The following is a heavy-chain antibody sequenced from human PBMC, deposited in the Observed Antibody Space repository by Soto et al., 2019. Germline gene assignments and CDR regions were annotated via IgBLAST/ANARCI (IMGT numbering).Heavy chain of an antibody. CDR3: TSNLGYAFDI. D-gene: IGHD1-1*01. V-gene: IGHV3-73*01. CDR2: IRSKADSYAT. Sequence: GGSLRLSCAAYGFTFSDSVMYWVRQTSGKGLEWVGRIRSKADSYATAYAASVKGRCTISRDDSKNTVYLQMNSLNTEDTAVYYCTSNLGYAFDIWGQGTMVTVSS. CDR1: GFTFSDSV. J-gene: IGHJ3*02.